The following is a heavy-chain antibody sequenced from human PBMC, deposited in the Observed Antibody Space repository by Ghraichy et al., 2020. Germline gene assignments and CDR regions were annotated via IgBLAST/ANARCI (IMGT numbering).Heavy chain of an antibody. J-gene: IGHJ4*02. CDR1: GFTFSSYA. CDR2: ISSSGETT. CDR3: ADSYGHTTFDY. V-gene: IGHV3-23*01. D-gene: IGHD5-18*01. Sequence: GESLNISCAASGFTFSSYAMSWVRQAPGKGLEWVSGISSSGETTSYADSVKGRFTISRDNSKNTLYLQMNSLRAEDTAVYYCADSYGHTTFDYWGQGTLVTVSS.